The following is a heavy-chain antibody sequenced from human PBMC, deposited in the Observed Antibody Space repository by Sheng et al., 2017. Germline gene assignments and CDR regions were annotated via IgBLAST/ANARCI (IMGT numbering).Heavy chain of an antibody. CDR3: ARGENYDFWSGYYSGGSISGWFDP. J-gene: IGHJ5*02. Sequence: QVQLQESGPGLVKPSETLSLTCAVSGYSISSGYYWGWIRQPPGKGLEWIGSIYHSGSTYYNPSLKSRVTISVDTSKNQFSLKLSSVTAADTAVYYCARGENYDFWSGYYSGGSISGWFDPWGQGTLVTVSS. V-gene: IGHV4-38-2*01. D-gene: IGHD3-3*01. CDR1: GYSISSGYY. CDR2: IYHSGST.